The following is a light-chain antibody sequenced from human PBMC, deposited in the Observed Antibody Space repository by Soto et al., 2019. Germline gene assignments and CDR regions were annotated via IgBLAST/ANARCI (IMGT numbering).Light chain of an antibody. CDR3: QHYNNWPPWT. J-gene: IGKJ1*01. CDR1: QSVSSN. CDR2: GAS. Sequence: EIVMTQSPATLSVSPGERATLSCRASQSVSSNLAWYQQKPGQAPRLLIYGASTRATGIPARFSGSGSGTEFTLTISSLQSEDFAVYYCQHYNNWPPWTFGPGPKVDIK. V-gene: IGKV3-15*01.